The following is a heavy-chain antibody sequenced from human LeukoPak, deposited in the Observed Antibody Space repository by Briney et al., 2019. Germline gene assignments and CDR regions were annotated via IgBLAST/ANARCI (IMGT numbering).Heavy chain of an antibody. Sequence: GGSLRLSCAASGFTFSSYAMSWVRQAPGKGLEWVSSISSSTSYIYYADSVKGRFTISRDNAKNSLYLQMNSLRAEDTAVYYCARSVTIAVAPDFWGQGTLVTVSS. V-gene: IGHV3-21*01. CDR2: ISSSTSYI. J-gene: IGHJ4*02. CDR3: ARSVTIAVAPDF. CDR1: GFTFSSYA. D-gene: IGHD6-19*01.